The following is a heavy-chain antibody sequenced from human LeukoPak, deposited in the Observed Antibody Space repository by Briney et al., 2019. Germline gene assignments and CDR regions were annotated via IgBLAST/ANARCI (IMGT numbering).Heavy chain of an antibody. CDR2: ISSSGSQM. J-gene: IGHJ4*02. CDR3: ARLTCGGVIGFDY. CDR1: GFTFSSYS. V-gene: IGHV3-21*01. Sequence: GGSLRLSCAASGFTFSSYSMNWVRPAPGKGREWVSSISSSGSQMYYADSVKGRFTISRDKAKNSLYLQMNSLRAEDTAVYYCARLTCGGVIGFDYWGQGTLVAVSS. D-gene: IGHD3-16*02.